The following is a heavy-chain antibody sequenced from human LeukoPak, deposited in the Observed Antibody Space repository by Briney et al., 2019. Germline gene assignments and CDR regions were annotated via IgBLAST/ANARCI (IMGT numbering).Heavy chain of an antibody. V-gene: IGHV4-59*08. D-gene: IGHD2/OR15-2a*01. Sequence: PSETLSLTCTVSGGSISSYYWSWIRQPPGKGLEWIGYISYSGSTNYNPSLKSRVTISLDTSKNQFSLKLSSVTAADTAVYYCAGHHPRNTVDFWGQGTLVTASS. CDR1: GGSISSYY. CDR2: ISYSGST. J-gene: IGHJ4*02. CDR3: AGHHPRNTVDF.